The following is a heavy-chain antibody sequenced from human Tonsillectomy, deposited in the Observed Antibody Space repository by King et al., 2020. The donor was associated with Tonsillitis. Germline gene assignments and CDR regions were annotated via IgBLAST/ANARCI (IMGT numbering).Heavy chain of an antibody. V-gene: IGHV3-21*01. D-gene: IGHD5-12*01. CDR2: ISSSSSYI. CDR3: ARDPGCGYDYSEGYYFDY. Sequence: VQLVESGGGLVKPGGSLRLSCAASGFTFSSYSMNWVRQAPGKGLEWVSSISSSSSYIYYADSVKGRFTISRDNAKNSLYLQMNSLRAEDTAVYYCARDPGCGYDYSEGYYFDYWGQGTLVTVSS. J-gene: IGHJ4*02. CDR1: GFTFSSYS.